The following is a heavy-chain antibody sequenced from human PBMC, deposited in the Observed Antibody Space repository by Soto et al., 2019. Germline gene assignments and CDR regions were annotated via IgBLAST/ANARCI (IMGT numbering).Heavy chain of an antibody. V-gene: IGHV4-59*08. Sequence: SETLSLTCTVSGGSISSYYWSWIRQPPGKGLEWIGYIYYSGNTNYNPSLKSRVTITVDTSRNQFSLKLSSVTAADSAVYYCASGLITIFGVVIINYYYYGMDVWVQGTTVTVSS. CDR3: ASGLITIFGVVIINYYYYGMDV. CDR2: IYYSGNT. D-gene: IGHD3-3*01. J-gene: IGHJ6*02. CDR1: GGSISSYY.